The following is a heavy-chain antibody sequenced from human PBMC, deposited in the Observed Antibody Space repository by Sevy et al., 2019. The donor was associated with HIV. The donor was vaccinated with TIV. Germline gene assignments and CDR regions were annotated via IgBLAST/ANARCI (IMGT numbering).Heavy chain of an antibody. J-gene: IGHJ4*02. CDR3: AKAGAVAGIPHNYFDY. Sequence: GGSLRLSCAASGFTFSSYAMSWVRQAPGKGLEWVSAISGSGGSTYYADSGKGRFTISRDNSKNTLYLQMNSLRAEDTAVYYCAKAGAVAGIPHNYFDYWGQGTLVTVSS. CDR2: ISGSGGST. D-gene: IGHD6-19*01. V-gene: IGHV3-23*01. CDR1: GFTFSSYA.